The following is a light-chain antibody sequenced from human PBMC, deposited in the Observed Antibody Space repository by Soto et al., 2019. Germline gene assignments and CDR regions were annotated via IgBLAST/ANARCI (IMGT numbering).Light chain of an antibody. Sequence: AIRMTQSPSSFSASTGDRVTITCRASQGISSYLAWYQQKPGKAPKLLIYAASTLQSGVPSRFSGRGSGTDFTLTISCLQSEDFATYYCQQYYSYLLSFGGGTKVDIK. CDR1: QGISSY. V-gene: IGKV1-8*01. J-gene: IGKJ4*01. CDR3: QQYYSYLLS. CDR2: AAS.